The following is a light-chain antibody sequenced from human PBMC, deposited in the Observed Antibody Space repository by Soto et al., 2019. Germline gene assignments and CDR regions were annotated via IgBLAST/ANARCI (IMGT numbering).Light chain of an antibody. CDR3: QQRQRWPIT. V-gene: IGKV3D-20*02. Sequence: MSLSPSAVSLSPGERATLSCRASQSVSSNLVWYQQKPGQAPRLLIYGASSRATGIPDRFSGSGSGTDFTLTITRLEPEDSAVYYCQQRQRWPITFGQGTRLE. CDR1: QSVSSN. CDR2: GAS. J-gene: IGKJ5*01.